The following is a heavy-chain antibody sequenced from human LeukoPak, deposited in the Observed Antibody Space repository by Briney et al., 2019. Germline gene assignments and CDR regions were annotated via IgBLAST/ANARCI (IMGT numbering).Heavy chain of an antibody. J-gene: IGHJ4*02. Sequence: GGSLRLSCAASGFTFSSHWMHWVRQAPGRGLVWVSRINGDGSSTSYADSVKGRFTISRDNAKNSLFLQMNSLRAEDTAVYYCGGVEVVVSASADYWGQGTLVTVSS. CDR3: GGVEVVVSASADY. D-gene: IGHD2-15*01. CDR2: INGDGSST. V-gene: IGHV3-74*01. CDR1: GFTFSSHW.